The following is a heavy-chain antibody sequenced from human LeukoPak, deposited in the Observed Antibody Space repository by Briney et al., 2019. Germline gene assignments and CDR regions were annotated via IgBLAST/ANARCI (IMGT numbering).Heavy chain of an antibody. Sequence: ASVKVSCKASGGTFSSYAISLVRQAPGQGLEWMGWSNPNSGGTNYAQKFQGRVTMTKDTSISTAYMELSRLRSDDTAVYYCARDVLTYYYDSSGYYSWGQGTLVTVSS. J-gene: IGHJ4*02. D-gene: IGHD3-22*01. CDR2: SNPNSGGT. CDR3: ARDVLTYYYDSSGYYS. CDR1: GGTFSSYA. V-gene: IGHV1-2*02.